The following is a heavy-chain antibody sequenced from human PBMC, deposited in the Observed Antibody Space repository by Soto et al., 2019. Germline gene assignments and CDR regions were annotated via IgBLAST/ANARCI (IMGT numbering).Heavy chain of an antibody. J-gene: IGHJ5*02. CDR1: GDSVSKYY. D-gene: IGHD4-17*01. V-gene: IGHV4-4*07. Sequence: QVQLQESGPGLVKPSETLSLTCTVTGDSVSKYYWNWIRQPAGKGLEWIGRIYSTRSPNYNPSLKSRVTMSVDTSKNQFSLKLNLSSVPAADTAVYYCARSPAYGDYANLDTWGPGTLVTVSS. CDR2: IYSTRSP. CDR3: ARSPAYGDYANLDT.